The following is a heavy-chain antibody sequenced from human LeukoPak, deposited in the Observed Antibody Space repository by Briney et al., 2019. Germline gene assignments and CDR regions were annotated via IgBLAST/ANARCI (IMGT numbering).Heavy chain of an antibody. CDR1: GGTFSSYA. CDR3: AREGYCSSTSCYQDY. J-gene: IGHJ4*02. CDR2: IIPIFGTA. D-gene: IGHD2-2*01. V-gene: IGHV1-69*01. Sequence: SVKVSCKASGGTFSSYAISWVRQAPGQGLEWMGGIIPIFGTANYAQKFRGRVTITADESTSTAYMELSSLRSEDTAVYYCAREGYCSSTSCYQDYWGQGTLVTVSS.